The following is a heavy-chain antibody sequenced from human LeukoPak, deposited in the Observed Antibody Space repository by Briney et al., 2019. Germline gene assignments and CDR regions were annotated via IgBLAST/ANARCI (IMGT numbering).Heavy chain of an antibody. CDR3: ARGLSLVVVAATNNWFDP. CDR1: GGSVTSYY. J-gene: IGHJ5*02. CDR2: ISSSETT. D-gene: IGHD2-15*01. V-gene: IGHV4-59*02. Sequence: PSETLSLTCSVSGGSVTSYYWNWVRQTPGKGLEWIGYISSSETTDYGPSFKSRVTMSLDTSKNQFSLKLSSVTAADTGVYYCARGLSLVVVAATNNWFDPWGQGTLVTVSS.